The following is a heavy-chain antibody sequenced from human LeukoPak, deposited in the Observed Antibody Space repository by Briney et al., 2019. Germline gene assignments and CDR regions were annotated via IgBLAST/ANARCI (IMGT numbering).Heavy chain of an antibody. Sequence: PSETLSLTCAVSGASIRSSTNWWSWVRQPPGKGLEWVGRTRDKRNSYSTDYAASVRGRFTISRGESENSVLMQMNSLKTEDTAVYYCTREKWADYWGQGTLVTVSS. CDR3: TREKWADY. V-gene: IGHV3-72*01. D-gene: IGHD1-26*01. CDR1: GASIRSST. CDR2: TRDKRNSYST. J-gene: IGHJ4*02.